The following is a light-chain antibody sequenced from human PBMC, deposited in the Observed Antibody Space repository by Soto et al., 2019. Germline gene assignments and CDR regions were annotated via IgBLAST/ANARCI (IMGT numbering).Light chain of an antibody. CDR3: QQYGSSPLT. CDR2: GAS. J-gene: IGKJ4*01. V-gene: IGKV3-20*01. Sequence: EIVLTQSPGTLSLSPGERATLYCRASQSVSSNYLAWYHQAPGQAPRLLIYGASRRATGIPDRFSGSGSGTDFTLTISRLEPEDFAVYYCQQYGSSPLTFGGGTKVEIK. CDR1: QSVSSNY.